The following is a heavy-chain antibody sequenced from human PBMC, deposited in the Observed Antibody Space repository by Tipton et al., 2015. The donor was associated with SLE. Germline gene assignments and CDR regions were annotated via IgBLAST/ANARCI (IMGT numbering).Heavy chain of an antibody. CDR3: ARDEWAVAGTGGLPGY. V-gene: IGHV5-51*03. CDR1: GYSFTSYW. J-gene: IGHJ4*02. CDR2: IYPGDSDT. D-gene: IGHD6-19*01. Sequence: QLVQSGAEVKKPGESLKISCKGSGYSFTSYWIGWVRQMPGKGLEWMGIIYPGDSDTKYSPSFQGQVTISVDKSISTAYLQWSSLKASDTAIYYCARDEWAVAGTGGLPGYWGQGTLITVSS.